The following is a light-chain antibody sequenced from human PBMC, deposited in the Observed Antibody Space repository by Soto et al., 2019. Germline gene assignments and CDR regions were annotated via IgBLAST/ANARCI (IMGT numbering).Light chain of an antibody. CDR3: QSYDSGLSGYV. CDR2: GNS. V-gene: IGLV1-40*01. CDR1: SSNIGAGSD. J-gene: IGLJ1*01. Sequence: QSVLTQPPSVSGAPGQRVTIPCTGSSSNIGAGSDVHWYQTLPGTAPKLLIYGNSNRPSGVPDRFSGSKSGTSASLAITGLQAEDEADYYCQSYDSGLSGYVFGTGTKVTVL.